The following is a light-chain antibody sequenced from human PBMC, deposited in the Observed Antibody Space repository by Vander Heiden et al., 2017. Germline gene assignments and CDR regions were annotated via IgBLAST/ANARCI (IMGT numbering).Light chain of an antibody. Sequence: QSVLTQPPSVSGAPGQRVTISCTGSSSNIGAGYDVHWYQQLPGTAPKRLIDGNSNRPSGVPDRFSGSKSGTSASRDITGLQAEDEADDYCQSYDSSLSGAVFGGGTKLTGL. CDR2: GNS. CDR3: QSYDSSLSGAV. J-gene: IGLJ3*02. V-gene: IGLV1-40*01. CDR1: SSNIGAGYD.